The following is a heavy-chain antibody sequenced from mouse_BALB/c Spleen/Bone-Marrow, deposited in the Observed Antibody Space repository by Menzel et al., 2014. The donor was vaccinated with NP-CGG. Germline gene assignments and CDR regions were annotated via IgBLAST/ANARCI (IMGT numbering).Heavy chain of an antibody. CDR3: SKDGGYDYSYYFDY. CDR1: GFTFSSYS. CDR2: ISSGGHYT. V-gene: IGHV5-6-4*01. D-gene: IGHD2-4*01. Sequence: EVNVEESGGGLVKPGGSLKLSCAASGFTFSSYSMSWVRQTPEKRLEWVATISSGGHYTYYPDSVKGRFTISRDNAKNPLYLKMSSLKSEDTAMYYCSKDGGYDYSYYFDYWGQSTTLTVSS. J-gene: IGHJ2*01.